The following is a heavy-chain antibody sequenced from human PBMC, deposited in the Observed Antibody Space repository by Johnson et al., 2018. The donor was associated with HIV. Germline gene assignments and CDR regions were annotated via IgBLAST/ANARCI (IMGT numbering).Heavy chain of an antibody. CDR3: ARGLTGEQVDI. D-gene: IGHD3-16*01. V-gene: IGHV3-66*01. Sequence: MQLVESGGGVVQPGRSLRLSCAASGFTFSSYAMHWVRQAPGKGLEWVAVIYSGGSTYYADSVKGRFTISRDNSKNTLYLQMNSLRAEDTAVYYCARGLTGEQVDIWGQGTMVTVSS. CDR1: GFTFSSYA. CDR2: IYSGGST. J-gene: IGHJ3*02.